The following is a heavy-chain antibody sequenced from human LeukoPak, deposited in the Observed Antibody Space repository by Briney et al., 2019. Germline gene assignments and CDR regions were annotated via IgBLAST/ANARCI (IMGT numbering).Heavy chain of an antibody. Sequence: GGSLRLSCAASGFTFSSYSMNWVRQAPGKGLEWVSSISSSSSYIYYADSVKGRFTISRDNAKNTLYLQMNSLRAEDTAVYYCARAVYSTVTTLYLISYWGEGTLVTASS. CDR3: ARAVYSTVTTLYLISY. V-gene: IGHV3-21*01. CDR1: GFTFSSYS. J-gene: IGHJ4*02. D-gene: IGHD4-17*01. CDR2: ISSSSSYI.